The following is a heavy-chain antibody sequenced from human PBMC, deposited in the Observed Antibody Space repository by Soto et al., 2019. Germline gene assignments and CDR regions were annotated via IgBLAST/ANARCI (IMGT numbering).Heavy chain of an antibody. Sequence: QVQLQQWGAGLLKPSETLSLTCAVYGGSFSGYYWSWIRQPPGKGLEWIGEINHRGSTNYNPSLKSRVTISVDTSKNQFSLKLSSVTAADTAVYYCARVTVWGSYRDIDYWGQGTLVTVSS. CDR2: INHRGST. CDR1: GGSFSGYY. J-gene: IGHJ4*02. D-gene: IGHD3-16*02. CDR3: ARVTVWGSYRDIDY. V-gene: IGHV4-34*01.